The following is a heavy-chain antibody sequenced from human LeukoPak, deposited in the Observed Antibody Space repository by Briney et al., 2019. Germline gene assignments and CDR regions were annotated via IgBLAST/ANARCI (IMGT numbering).Heavy chain of an antibody. D-gene: IGHD1-26*01. V-gene: IGHV4-38-2*02. CDR2: IYHSGST. CDR1: GYSINSGYY. CDR3: ARDSGTYYSNAFDI. Sequence: SETLSLTCTVSGYSINSGYYWGWIRQPPGKGLEWIGSIYHSGSTYYNPSLKSRVTISVDTSKNQFSLKLSSVTAADTALYYCARDSGTYYSNAFDIWGQGTMVTVSS. J-gene: IGHJ3*02.